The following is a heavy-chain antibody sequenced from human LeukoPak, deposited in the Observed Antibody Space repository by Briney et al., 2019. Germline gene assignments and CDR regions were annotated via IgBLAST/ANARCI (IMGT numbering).Heavy chain of an antibody. CDR3: ARGGQGYYDMKNDY. CDR2: IYYSGST. J-gene: IGHJ4*02. D-gene: IGHD1-26*01. Sequence: SQTLSLTCTVSGGSISYYYWSWIRQPPGKGLEWIGYIYYSGSTNYNPSLKSRVTISVDTSKNQFSLKLSSVTAADTAVYFCARGGQGYYDMKNDYWGQGTLVTVSS. CDR1: GGSISYYY. V-gene: IGHV4-59*01.